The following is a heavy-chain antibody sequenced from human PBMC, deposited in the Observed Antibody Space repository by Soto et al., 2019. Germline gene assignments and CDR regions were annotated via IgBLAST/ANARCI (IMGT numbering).Heavy chain of an antibody. Sequence: GGSLRLSCAASGFTFSRSAMHWLRQAPGKGLEWVAVISHGERNTDYADSVKGRFTISRDNSKNTLYLQMNSLRAEDTAIYYCARGLDKVAGGAFDIWGQGTVVTVSS. CDR3: ARGLDKVAGGAFDI. J-gene: IGHJ3*02. CDR2: ISHGERNT. V-gene: IGHV3-33*01. CDR1: GFTFSRSA. D-gene: IGHD3-16*01.